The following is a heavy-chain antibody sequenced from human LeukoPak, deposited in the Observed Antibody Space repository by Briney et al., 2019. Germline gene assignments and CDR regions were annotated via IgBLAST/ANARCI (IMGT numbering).Heavy chain of an antibody. CDR3: ARVRLPVLPLWFNLHYYGMDV. D-gene: IGHD5-18*01. CDR1: GYTFTSYD. J-gene: IGHJ6*02. V-gene: IGHV1-8*01. Sequence: GASVKVSCKASGYTFTSYDTNWVRQATGQGLEWMGWMNPNSGNTGYAQKFQGRVTMTRNTSISTAYMELSSLRSEDTAVYYCARVRLPVLPLWFNLHYYGMDVWGQGTTVTVSS. CDR2: MNPNSGNT.